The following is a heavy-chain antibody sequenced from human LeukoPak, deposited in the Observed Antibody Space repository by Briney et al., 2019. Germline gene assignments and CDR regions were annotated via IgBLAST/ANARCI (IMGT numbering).Heavy chain of an antibody. Sequence: GGSLTLSCAASGFXFSTYSINWVRQAPGKGLEWISFISSSSSTIYYADSVKGRFTISRDNAKNSLYLQMNSLWAEDTAVYYCAKNNWNDPANFDYWGEGTLVTVSS. D-gene: IGHD1-20*01. CDR3: AKNNWNDPANFDY. CDR1: GFXFSTYS. CDR2: ISSSSSTI. V-gene: IGHV3-48*01. J-gene: IGHJ4*02.